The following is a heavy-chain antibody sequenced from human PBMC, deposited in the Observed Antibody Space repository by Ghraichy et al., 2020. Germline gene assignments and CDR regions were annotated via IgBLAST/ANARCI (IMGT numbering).Heavy chain of an antibody. V-gene: IGHV4-59*01. D-gene: IGHD2-15*01. J-gene: IGHJ6*03. Sequence: QTLSLTCTVSGGSISSYYWSWIRQPPGKGLEWIGYIYYSGSTNYNPSLKSRVTISVDTSKNQFSLKLSSVTAADTAVYYCARGGDCSGGSCYVNYYYYYMDVWGKGTTVTVSS. CDR2: IYYSGST. CDR1: GGSISSYY. CDR3: ARGGDCSGGSCYVNYYYYYMDV.